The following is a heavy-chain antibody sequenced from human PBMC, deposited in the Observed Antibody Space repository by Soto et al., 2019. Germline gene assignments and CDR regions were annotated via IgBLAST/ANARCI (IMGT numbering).Heavy chain of an antibody. Sequence: QVQLQQWGAGLLKPSETLSLTCAVYGGSFSGYYWSWIRQPPGKGLEWIGEINHSGSTNYNPSLKSRVTISVDTSKNQFSLKLSSVTAADTAVYYCARSQLRFLEWLYPNWFDPWGQGTLVTVSS. J-gene: IGHJ5*02. CDR3: ARSQLRFLEWLYPNWFDP. D-gene: IGHD3-3*01. CDR2: INHSGST. CDR1: GGSFSGYY. V-gene: IGHV4-34*01.